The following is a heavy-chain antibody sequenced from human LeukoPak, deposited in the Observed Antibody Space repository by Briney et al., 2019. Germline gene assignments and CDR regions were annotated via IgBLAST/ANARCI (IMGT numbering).Heavy chain of an antibody. Sequence: PGRPLSLSCPASGFTFDYYAMHWVRQAPGKGLEWVSGISWNGDNIGYGDSVNGRFTISRDNAKNSLSLEMNSLRAEDTALYYCAKGIGPLTMGFDHWGQGTLVTVSS. CDR1: GFTFDYYA. V-gene: IGHV3-9*01. D-gene: IGHD2/OR15-2a*01. J-gene: IGHJ4*02. CDR3: AKGIGPLTMGFDH. CDR2: ISWNGDNI.